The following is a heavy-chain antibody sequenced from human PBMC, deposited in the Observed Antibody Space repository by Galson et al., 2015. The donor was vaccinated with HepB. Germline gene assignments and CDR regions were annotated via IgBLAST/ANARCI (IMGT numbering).Heavy chain of an antibody. CDR2: ISWDGGST. J-gene: IGHJ4*02. CDR1: GFTFDDYT. Sequence: SLRLSCAASGFTFDDYTMHWVRQAPGKGLEWVSLISWDGGSTYYADSVKGRFTISRDNSKNSLYLQMNSLRTEDTALYYCAKGHLLRYFDWTGGYWGQGTLVTVSS. D-gene: IGHD3-9*01. CDR3: AKGHLLRYFDWTGGY. V-gene: IGHV3-43*01.